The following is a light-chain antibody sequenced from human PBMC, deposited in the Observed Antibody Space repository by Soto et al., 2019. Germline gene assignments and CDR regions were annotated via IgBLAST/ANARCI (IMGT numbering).Light chain of an antibody. V-gene: IGKV1-5*01. CDR3: QQYNDYWT. Sequence: DIQMTQSPSTLSASVGDRVVITCRASQIITTWLAWYQQKPGKAPKLLIYDASSLESGVPSRFSGSGSGTEFTLTISRLQPDDSATYYCQQYNDYWTFGQGTKVDIK. CDR2: DAS. CDR1: QIITTW. J-gene: IGKJ1*01.